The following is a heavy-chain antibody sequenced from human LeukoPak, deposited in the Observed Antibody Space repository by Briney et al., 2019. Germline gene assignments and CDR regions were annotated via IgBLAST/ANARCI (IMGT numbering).Heavy chain of an antibody. CDR3: AKEAAAASHYYYGMDV. J-gene: IGHJ6*02. CDR2: ISYDGSNK. CDR1: GFTFSSYG. D-gene: IGHD6-13*01. V-gene: IGHV3-30*18. Sequence: SGGSLRLSCAASGFTFSSYGMHWVRQAPGKGLEWVAVISYDGSNKYYADSVKGRFTISRDNSKNTLYLQMNSLRAEDTAVYYCAKEAAAASHYYYGMDVWGQGTTVTVSS.